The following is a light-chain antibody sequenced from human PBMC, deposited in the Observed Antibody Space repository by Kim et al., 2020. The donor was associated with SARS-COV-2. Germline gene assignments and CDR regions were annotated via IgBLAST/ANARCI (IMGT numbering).Light chain of an antibody. CDR1: QSISSY. V-gene: IGKV1-39*01. Sequence: ASLGDRVTITCRASQSISSYLNWYQQKPGKAPRLLIYAASSLQSGVPSRLSGSGSGTDFTLTISSLQPEDFATYYCQQSYSTPYTFGQGTKLEI. J-gene: IGKJ2*01. CDR3: QQSYSTPYT. CDR2: AAS.